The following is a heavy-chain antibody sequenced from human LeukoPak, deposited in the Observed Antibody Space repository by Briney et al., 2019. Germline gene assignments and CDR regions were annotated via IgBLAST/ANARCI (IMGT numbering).Heavy chain of an antibody. CDR1: GGSISSYY. Sequence: SEILSLTCTVSGGSISSYYWSWIRQPPGKGLEWIGYIYYSGSTNYNPSLKSRVTISVDTSKNQFSLKLSSVTAADTAVYYCARGGRSTDAFDIWGQGTMVTVSS. V-gene: IGHV4-59*01. J-gene: IGHJ3*02. CDR3: ARGGRSTDAFDI. CDR2: IYYSGST. D-gene: IGHD6-13*01.